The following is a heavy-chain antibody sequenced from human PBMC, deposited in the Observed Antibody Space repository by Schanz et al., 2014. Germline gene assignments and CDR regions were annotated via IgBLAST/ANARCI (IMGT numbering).Heavy chain of an antibody. Sequence: EGQLLESGGGLIQPGGSLRLSCAASGFTFSSYAMSWVRQAPGKGLEWVSTISASGGSTYYADSVKGRFTISRDNSKNTLYLQMNSLRADDTAVDFCARAHGNNWYGKGLDYWGQGTLVTVSS. CDR3: ARAHGNNWYGKGLDY. V-gene: IGHV3-23*01. CDR1: GFTFSSYA. CDR2: ISASGGST. J-gene: IGHJ4*02. D-gene: IGHD1-1*01.